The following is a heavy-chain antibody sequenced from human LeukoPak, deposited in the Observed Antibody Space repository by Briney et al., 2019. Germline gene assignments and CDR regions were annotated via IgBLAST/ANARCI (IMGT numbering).Heavy chain of an antibody. CDR2: MNPNSGNT. V-gene: IGHV1-8*01. Sequence: GASVKVSCKASGYTFTSYDINWVRQATGQGLEWMGWMNPNSGNTGYAQKFQGRVTMTRNTSISTAYMELSSLRAEDTAVYYCARAPRYSYGGNWFDPWGQGTLVTVSS. J-gene: IGHJ5*02. CDR3: ARAPRYSYGGNWFDP. D-gene: IGHD5-18*01. CDR1: GYTFTSYD.